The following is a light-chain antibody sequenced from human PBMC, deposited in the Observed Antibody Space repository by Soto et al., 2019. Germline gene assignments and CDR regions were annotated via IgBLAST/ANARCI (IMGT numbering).Light chain of an antibody. V-gene: IGKV3-11*01. Sequence: EIVLTQSPATLSLSPGERATLSCRASQSVGSSLAWYQQKPGQAPRLFIYDASNRATGVPARFSGNGSGTDFTLIISSLEPEDFAVYYCQQRSKWPPFTFGGGTKVEIK. J-gene: IGKJ4*01. CDR3: QQRSKWPPFT. CDR2: DAS. CDR1: QSVGSS.